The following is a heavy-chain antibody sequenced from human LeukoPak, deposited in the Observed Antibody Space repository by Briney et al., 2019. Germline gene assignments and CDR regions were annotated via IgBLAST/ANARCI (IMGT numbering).Heavy chain of an antibody. CDR3: ARRTRVVAAGIAAAGTFYYYMDV. CDR1: GDSIRFHF. D-gene: IGHD6-13*01. V-gene: IGHV4-59*11. CDR2: TYYGGST. Sequence: MTSETLSLTCSVSGDSIRFHFWSWIRQPPGKGVEGIGHTYYGGSTDYNPSLASRVTVSADTSKTQFSLKLSSVTAADTAVYYCARRTRVVAAGIAAAGTFYYYMDVWGKGTTVTVSS. J-gene: IGHJ6*03.